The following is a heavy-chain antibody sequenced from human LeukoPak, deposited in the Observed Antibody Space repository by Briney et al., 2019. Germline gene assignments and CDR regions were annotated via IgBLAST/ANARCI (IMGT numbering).Heavy chain of an antibody. V-gene: IGHV3-23*01. CDR1: GFTFSSYG. CDR3: AKEGGYFDWPFTFDY. J-gene: IGHJ4*02. CDR2: ISGNGGET. Sequence: GGSLRLSCAASGFTFSSYGMNWVCQAPGKGLEWVSGISGNGGETYSADSVKGRFTISRDNSKNTLYLQMNSLRVEDTAVYYCAKEGGYFDWPFTFDYWGQGTLVTVSS. D-gene: IGHD3-9*01.